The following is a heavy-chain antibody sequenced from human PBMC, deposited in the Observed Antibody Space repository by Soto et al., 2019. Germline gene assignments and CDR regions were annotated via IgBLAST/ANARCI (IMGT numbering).Heavy chain of an antibody. Sequence: GASVKVSCKASGYTFTSYGISWVRQAPGQGLEWMGWISAYNGNTNYAQKLQGRVTMTTDTSTSTAYMELRSLRSDDTAVYYCARVKIFGVVIQDRWFDPWGQGTLVTVSS. V-gene: IGHV1-18*01. D-gene: IGHD3-3*01. J-gene: IGHJ5*02. CDR3: ARVKIFGVVIQDRWFDP. CDR2: ISAYNGNT. CDR1: GYTFTSYG.